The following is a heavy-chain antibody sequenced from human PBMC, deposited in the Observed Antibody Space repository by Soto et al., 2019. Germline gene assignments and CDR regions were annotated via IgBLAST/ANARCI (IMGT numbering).Heavy chain of an antibody. Sequence: QVQLQESGPGLVKPSETLSLTCTVSGGSISSYYWSWIRQPPGKGLEWIGYICYSGSTNYNPSPKSRVTISVDTSKNQFSLKLSSVTAADTAVYYCARSRDHRSGYDFSSWGQGTLVTVSS. V-gene: IGHV4-59*01. D-gene: IGHD5-12*01. CDR3: ARSRDHRSGYDFSS. J-gene: IGHJ4*02. CDR1: GGSISSYY. CDR2: ICYSGST.